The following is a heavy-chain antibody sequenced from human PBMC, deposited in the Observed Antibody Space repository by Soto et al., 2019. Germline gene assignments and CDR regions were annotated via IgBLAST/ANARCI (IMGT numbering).Heavy chain of an antibody. CDR3: ARDRGGAVSVPGYNCFDP. J-gene: IGHJ5*02. CDR2: IIPIFGTA. Sequence: QVQLVQSGAEVKKPGSSVKVSCKASGGTFSSYAISWVRQAPGQGLEWMGGIIPIFGTANYAQKFQGRVTITANESTSTAYMELSSLRSEDTAVYYCARDRGGAVSVPGYNCFDPWGQGTLVTVSS. CDR1: GGTFSSYA. D-gene: IGHD3-16*01. V-gene: IGHV1-69*01.